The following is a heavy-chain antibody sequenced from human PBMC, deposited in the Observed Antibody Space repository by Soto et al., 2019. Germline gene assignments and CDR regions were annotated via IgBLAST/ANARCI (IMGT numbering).Heavy chain of an antibody. J-gene: IGHJ4*02. CDR2: IYYSGST. CDR1: GGSISSYY. Sequence: SETLSLTCTVSGGSISSYYWSWIRQPPGKGLEWIGYIYYSGSTNYNPSLKSRVTISVDTSKNQFSLKLSSVTAADTAVYYCAISFGVPSGTHNSFDFSCQGTLRTVST. CDR3: AISFGVPSGTHNSFDF. D-gene: IGHD3-3*01. V-gene: IGHV4-59*01.